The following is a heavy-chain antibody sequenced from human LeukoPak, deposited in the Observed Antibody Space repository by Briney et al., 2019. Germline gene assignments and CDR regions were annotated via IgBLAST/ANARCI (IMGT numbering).Heavy chain of an antibody. CDR3: ARAKITMIVVVIFPDAFDI. J-gene: IGHJ3*02. V-gene: IGHV4-39*07. CDR1: GGSISSSSYY. CDR2: MYYSGST. Sequence: SETLSLTCTVSGGSISSSSYYWGWIRQPPGKGLEWIGSMYYSGSTDYNPSLKSRVTISVDTSKNQFSLKLSSVTAADTAVYYCARAKITMIVVVIFPDAFDIWGQGTMVTVSS. D-gene: IGHD3-22*01.